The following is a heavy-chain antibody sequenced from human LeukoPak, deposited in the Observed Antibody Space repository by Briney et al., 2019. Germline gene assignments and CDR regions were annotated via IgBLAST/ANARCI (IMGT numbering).Heavy chain of an antibody. CDR2: VNWNGGST. CDR3: ARETSSGWSYYMDV. Sequence: GGTLRLSCAASGFTFSSHSMSWVRQAPGKGLEWVSGVNWNGGSTGYADSVKGRFTISRDNAKNSLYLQMNSLRAEDTALYHCARETSSGWSYYMDVWGKGTTVTISS. CDR1: GFTFSSHS. D-gene: IGHD6-19*01. V-gene: IGHV3-20*01. J-gene: IGHJ6*03.